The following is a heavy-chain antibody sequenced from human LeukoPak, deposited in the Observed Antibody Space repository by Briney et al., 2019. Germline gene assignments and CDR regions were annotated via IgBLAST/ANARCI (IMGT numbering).Heavy chain of an antibody. CDR2: IFYSGSP. D-gene: IGHD6-13*01. Sequence: SETLSLACTVSGDSISSYYWSWIRQPPGKGLEWIGNIFYSGSPNYNPSLKSRVTTSFDTSKNQFSLKLGFVTAADTAVYYCARVGHIVAAGAYDYWGQGTLVTVSS. CDR3: ARVGHIVAAGAYDY. CDR1: GDSISSYY. V-gene: IGHV4-59*12. J-gene: IGHJ4*02.